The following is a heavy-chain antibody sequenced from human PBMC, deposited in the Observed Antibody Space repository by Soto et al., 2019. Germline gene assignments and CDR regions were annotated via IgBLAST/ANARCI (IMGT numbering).Heavy chain of an antibody. D-gene: IGHD5-18*01. V-gene: IGHV3-30*14. CDR1: GFTFSSYA. CDR3: VKDLFSTDTAMVVFDY. CDR2: ISYDGSNK. J-gene: IGHJ4*02. Sequence: PGGSLRLSCAASGFTFSSYAMHWVRQAPGKGLEWVAVISYDGSNKYYADSVKGRFTISRDNSKNTLYLQMSSLRAEDTAVYYCVKDLFSTDTAMVVFDYWGQGTLVTVSS.